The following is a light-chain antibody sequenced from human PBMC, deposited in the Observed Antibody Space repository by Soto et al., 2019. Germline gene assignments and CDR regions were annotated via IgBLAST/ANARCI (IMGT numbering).Light chain of an antibody. J-gene: IGKJ1*01. CDR1: HDINSR. V-gene: IGKV1-12*01. Sequence: DIHINESPSSVSASVGDTVTITCRASHDINSRLAWFQQQPGRPPKYVIQAATMLQSGFPSRFAGSGSGRDFTLTIHTLQPEDSATYYCLQVANFPRTFGQGTKVDIK. CDR2: AAT. CDR3: LQVANFPRT.